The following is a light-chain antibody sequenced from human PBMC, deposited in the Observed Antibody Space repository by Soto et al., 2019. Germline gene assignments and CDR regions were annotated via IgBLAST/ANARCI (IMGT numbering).Light chain of an antibody. J-gene: IGKJ4*01. CDR2: AAS. CDR3: QQLRMYPST. V-gene: IGKV1-9*01. Sequence: IQLTQSPSSLSASVGYRVTITCVASQDIAIYLAWYQQKPGEAPKLLIYAASTLYGGVPSRFSGSGSGTDFALTITSLQAEDFETYYCQQLRMYPSTFGGGTTVDIK. CDR1: QDIAIY.